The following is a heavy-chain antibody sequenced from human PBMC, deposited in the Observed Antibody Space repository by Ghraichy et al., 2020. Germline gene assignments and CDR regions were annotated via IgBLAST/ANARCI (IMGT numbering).Heavy chain of an antibody. CDR1: GGSISSSSYY. J-gene: IGHJ4*02. D-gene: IGHD3-22*01. CDR2: IYYSGST. V-gene: IGHV4-39*01. Sequence: SETLSLTCTVSGGSISSSSYYWGWIRQPPGKGLEWIGSIYYSGSTYHNPSLKSRVTISVDTSKNQFSLKLSSVTAADTAVYYCARHVYDSSGYYYVPFDYWGQGTLVNVSS. CDR3: ARHVYDSSGYYYVPFDY.